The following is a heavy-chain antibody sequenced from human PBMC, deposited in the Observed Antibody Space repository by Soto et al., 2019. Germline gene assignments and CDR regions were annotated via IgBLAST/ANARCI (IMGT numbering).Heavy chain of an antibody. J-gene: IGHJ4*02. D-gene: IGHD4-17*01. Sequence: EVRLVESGGGLVQPGGSLRLSCAASGITISNYPMSWVRQAPGKGLDWVSGISGSGDTTYYADSAKGRFTISKDISKNSVFLQLDRLRVEDSAFYFCVKDDGGYPSTAAHWGERTLVTVSP. CDR3: VKDDGGYPSTAAH. CDR1: GITISNYP. V-gene: IGHV3-23*04. CDR2: ISGSGDTT.